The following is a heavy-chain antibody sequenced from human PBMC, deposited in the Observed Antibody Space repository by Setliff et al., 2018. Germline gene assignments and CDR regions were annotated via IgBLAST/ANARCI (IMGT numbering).Heavy chain of an antibody. CDR3: ARQPKVDSSGLKCLDY. Sequence: AGESLKISCKASGYNFATYWIGWVRQMPGKGLEWMGIIYPSDSDTRYNPSFQGQVTISADKSINTAYLQWSSLKASDTAMYYCARQPKVDSSGLKCLDYWGQGTLVTVSS. V-gene: IGHV5-51*01. CDR1: GYNFATYW. J-gene: IGHJ4*02. CDR2: IYPSDSDT. D-gene: IGHD6-19*01.